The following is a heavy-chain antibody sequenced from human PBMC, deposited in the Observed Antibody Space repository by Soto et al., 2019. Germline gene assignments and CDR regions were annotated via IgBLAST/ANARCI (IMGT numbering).Heavy chain of an antibody. V-gene: IGHV3-30-3*01. CDR2: ISYDGSNK. J-gene: IGHJ6*02. CDR1: GFTFSSYA. Sequence: GGSLRLSCAASGFTFSSYAMHWVRQAPGKGLEWVAVISYDGSNKYYADSVKGRFTISRDNSKNTLYLQMNSLRAEDTAVYYCARDMSRTYYYGSGSYYNLAPYYYYYGMDVWGQGTTVTVSS. CDR3: ARDMSRTYYYGSGSYYNLAPYYYYYGMDV. D-gene: IGHD3-10*01.